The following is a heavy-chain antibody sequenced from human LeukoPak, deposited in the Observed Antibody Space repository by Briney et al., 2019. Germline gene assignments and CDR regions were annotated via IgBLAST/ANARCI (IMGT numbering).Heavy chain of an antibody. CDR1: GFTFSSYT. CDR2: ITSSSSYI. CDR3: AREGGYCSGGSCYYYGMDL. Sequence: GGSLRLSCAASGFTFSSYTINGVRQAPGKGLEWVSSITSSSSYIYYADALKGRFTISRDDAQNSLYLQMHSLRAEDTAVYHCAREGGYCSGGSCYYYGMDLWGQGTTVTVSS. J-gene: IGHJ6*02. V-gene: IGHV3-21*01. D-gene: IGHD2-15*01.